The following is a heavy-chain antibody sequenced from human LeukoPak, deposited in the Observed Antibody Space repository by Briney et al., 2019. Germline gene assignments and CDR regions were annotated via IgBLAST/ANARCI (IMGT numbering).Heavy chain of an antibody. D-gene: IGHD4-17*01. Sequence: SETLSLTCTVSGGSVSSGSYYWSWIRQPPGKGLEWIGYIYYSGSANYNPSLKSRVTISVDTSKNQFSPKLSSVTAADTAVYYCARETVRLRMVHHWGQGNLVTLPS. J-gene: IGHJ5*02. CDR3: ARETVRLRMVHH. CDR2: IYYSGSA. V-gene: IGHV4-61*01. CDR1: GGSVSSGSYY.